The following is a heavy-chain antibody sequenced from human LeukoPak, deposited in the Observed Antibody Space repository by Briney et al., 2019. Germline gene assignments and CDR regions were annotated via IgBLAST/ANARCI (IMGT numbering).Heavy chain of an antibody. J-gene: IGHJ6*02. D-gene: IGHD2-21*02. Sequence: PGGSLRLSCAASGFTFSTYSMNWVRQAPGKGLEWVSGISWNSGSIGYADSVKGRFTISRDNAKNSLYLQMNSLRAEDTALYYCAKDYRPVTVTYGMDVWGQGTTVTVSS. V-gene: IGHV3-9*01. CDR2: ISWNSGSI. CDR1: GFTFSTYS. CDR3: AKDYRPVTVTYGMDV.